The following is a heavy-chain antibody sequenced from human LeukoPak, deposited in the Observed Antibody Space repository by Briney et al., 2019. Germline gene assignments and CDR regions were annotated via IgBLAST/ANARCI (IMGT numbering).Heavy chain of an antibody. V-gene: IGHV4-34*01. D-gene: IGHD6-13*01. J-gene: IGHJ5*02. CDR2: INHSGST. CDR1: GGSFSGYY. Sequence: PSQTLSLTGAGYGGSFSGYYWSWIRQPPGKGLEWIGEINHSGSTNYNPSLKSRVTISVDTSKNQFSLKLSSVTAADTAVYYCARGPAAGTLDWFDPWGQGTLVTVSS. CDR3: ARGPAAGTLDWFDP.